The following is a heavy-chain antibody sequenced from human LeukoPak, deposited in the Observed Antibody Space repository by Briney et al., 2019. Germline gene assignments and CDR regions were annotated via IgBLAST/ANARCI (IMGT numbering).Heavy chain of an antibody. Sequence: SETLSLTCTVSGGSISSGDYYWSWIRQPPGKGLEWIGYIYHGGSTYYNPSLKSRVTISVDRSKNQFSLNLSSVTAADTAVYYCARVTLVANYFDYWGQGTLVTVSS. V-gene: IGHV4-30-2*01. CDR2: IYHGGST. CDR3: ARVTLVANYFDY. J-gene: IGHJ4*02. CDR1: GGSISSGDYY.